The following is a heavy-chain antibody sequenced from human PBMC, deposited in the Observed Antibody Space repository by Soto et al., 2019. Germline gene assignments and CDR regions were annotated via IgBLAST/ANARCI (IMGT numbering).Heavy chain of an antibody. V-gene: IGHV3-23*01. CDR3: AKDLGYYGSGSSPWFDP. CDR2: ISGSGGST. Sequence: GGSLRLSCAASGFTFSSYAMSWVRQAPGKGLEWVSAISGSGGSTYYADSVKGRFTISRDNSKNTLYLQMNSLRAEDTAVYYCAKDLGYYGSGSSPWFDPWGQGTLVTVSS. D-gene: IGHD3-10*01. J-gene: IGHJ5*02. CDR1: GFTFSSYA.